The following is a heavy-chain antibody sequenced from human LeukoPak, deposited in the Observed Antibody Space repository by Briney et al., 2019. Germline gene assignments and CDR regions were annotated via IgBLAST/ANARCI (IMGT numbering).Heavy chain of an antibody. CDR2: ISTYSGNT. D-gene: IGHD6-13*01. CDR3: ARVGAAPGHFDY. Sequence: ASVKVSSKASGYSFAGYGISWVRQAPGQGLEWIGWISTYSGNTNYAHNLQGRITVTTETSTSTAYMELRSLRSDDTAVYYCARVGAAPGHFDYWGQGTQLTVSS. CDR1: GYSFAGYG. V-gene: IGHV1-18*01. J-gene: IGHJ4*02.